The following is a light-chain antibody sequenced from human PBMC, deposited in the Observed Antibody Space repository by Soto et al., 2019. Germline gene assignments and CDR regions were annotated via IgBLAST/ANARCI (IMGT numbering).Light chain of an antibody. CDR1: QGVSSTY. CDR2: GGS. CDR3: QQYGNALS. V-gene: IGKV3-20*01. J-gene: IGKJ4*01. Sequence: EIVLTQSPGPLSLSPGERANISCRASQGVSSTYFAWYQQKPGQSPRLLIYGGSNRASGIPDRFSGSGSGKDFSLTISRLEPEDFAVYVCQQYGNALSFGGGTKVEIK.